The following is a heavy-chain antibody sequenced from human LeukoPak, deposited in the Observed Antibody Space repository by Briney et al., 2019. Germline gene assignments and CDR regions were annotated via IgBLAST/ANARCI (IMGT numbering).Heavy chain of an antibody. J-gene: IGHJ4*02. CDR3: AREDTALGY. Sequence: SQTLSLTCAVSGGSISSGGYSWSWIRQPPGKGLEWIGYIYHSGSIYYSPSLKSRVTISVDRSKNQFSLKLSSVTAADTAVYYCAREDTALGYWGQGTLVTVSS. CDR1: GGSISSGGYS. CDR2: IYHSGSI. D-gene: IGHD5-18*01. V-gene: IGHV4-30-2*01.